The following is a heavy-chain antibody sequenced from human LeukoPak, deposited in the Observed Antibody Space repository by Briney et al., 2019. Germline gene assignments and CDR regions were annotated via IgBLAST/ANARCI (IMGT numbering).Heavy chain of an antibody. CDR3: VKDQGEAIVPRRFDY. D-gene: IGHD6-6*01. CDR1: GFTFSNYA. Sequence: PGGSLRLSCAASGFTFSNYAMSWVRQAPGKGLEWVSSIYFSGGNTYSADSVKGRFTISRDNSRNTLYLQMNSPRAEDTAVYYCVKDQGEAIVPRRFDYWGQGTLVTVSS. CDR2: IYFSGGNT. J-gene: IGHJ4*02. V-gene: IGHV3-23*01.